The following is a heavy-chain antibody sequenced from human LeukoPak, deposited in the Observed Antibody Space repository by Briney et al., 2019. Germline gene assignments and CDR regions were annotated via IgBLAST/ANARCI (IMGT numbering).Heavy chain of an antibody. CDR2: MSASGGST. J-gene: IGHJ4*02. V-gene: IGHV3-23*01. D-gene: IGHD1-26*01. Sequence: GGSLRLSCAASGFIFGSYAMNWVRQVPGKGLEWVSSMSASGGSTYYADSVKGRFTISRDNSKSALYLQMNSLRAEDTAVYYCAKLSGTYGKSHFDYWGQGTLVTVSS. CDR3: AKLSGTYGKSHFDY. CDR1: GFIFGSYA.